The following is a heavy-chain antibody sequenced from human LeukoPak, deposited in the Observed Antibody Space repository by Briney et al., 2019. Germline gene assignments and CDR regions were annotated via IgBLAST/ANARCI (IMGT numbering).Heavy chain of an antibody. CDR3: VSNSSSSPWFDP. CDR1: GGSISSYTHY. V-gene: IGHV4-39*02. J-gene: IGHJ5*02. D-gene: IGHD6-6*01. Sequence: SETLSLTCTVFGGSISSYTHYWGWIRQPPGKGLEWIATVYYTGGTYYNPSLKSRVTISIDTSRNHFSLKLTPVIAADTAMYYCVSNSSSSPWFDPWGQGTLVTVSS. CDR2: VYYTGGT.